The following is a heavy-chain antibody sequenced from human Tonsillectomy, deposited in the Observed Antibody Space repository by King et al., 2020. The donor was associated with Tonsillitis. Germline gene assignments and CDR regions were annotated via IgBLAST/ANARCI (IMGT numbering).Heavy chain of an antibody. V-gene: IGHV3-30-3*01. Sequence: VQLVESGGGVVQPGRSLRLSCAASGFTFSSYAMHWVRQAPGKGLEWVAVLSYDGSNKYYADSVKGRFTISRDNSKNTLYLQMNSLRAEDTAVYYCAGERTGRLGTFDYWGQGTLVTVSS. CDR3: AGERTGRLGTFDY. D-gene: IGHD1-14*01. CDR1: GFTFSSYA. CDR2: LSYDGSNK. J-gene: IGHJ4*02.